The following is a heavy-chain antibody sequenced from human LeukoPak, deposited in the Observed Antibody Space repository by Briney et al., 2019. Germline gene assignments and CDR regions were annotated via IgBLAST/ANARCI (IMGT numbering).Heavy chain of an antibody. CDR1: GFTISGHW. Sequence: PGGSLRLSCAASGFTISGHWMHWVRQGPGKGLVWVSRINSDGNSIAYADSVKGRFTISRDNDNNMLYLQMNSLRDEDTAIYYCEREDTTLVASSRLDYWGQGTLVTVSS. D-gene: IGHD5-18*01. V-gene: IGHV3-74*01. J-gene: IGHJ4*02. CDR2: INSDGNSI. CDR3: EREDTTLVASSRLDY.